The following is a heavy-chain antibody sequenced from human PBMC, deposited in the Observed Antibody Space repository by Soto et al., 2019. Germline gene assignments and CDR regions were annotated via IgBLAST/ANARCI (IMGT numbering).Heavy chain of an antibody. CDR1: GLSFGIYT. D-gene: IGHD6-6*01. CDR2: IRGEAYGGTA. CDR3: CSPKPCYSTSLYYFDN. Sequence: GGSLRLSCSASGLSFGIYTISWFRQAPGKGLEWVGFIRGEAYGGTAEYAASVKGRFTISRDDSKSIAHLQMNSLKTEDTAVYYCCSPKPCYSTSLYYFDNWGQGTLVTVSS. V-gene: IGHV3-49*03. J-gene: IGHJ4*02.